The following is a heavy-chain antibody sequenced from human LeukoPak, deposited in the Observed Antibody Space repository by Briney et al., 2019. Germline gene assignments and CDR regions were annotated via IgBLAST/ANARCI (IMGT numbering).Heavy chain of an antibody. CDR3: ARDGDSSSLDY. CDR2: IYYSGST. J-gene: IGHJ4*02. D-gene: IGHD6-13*01. Sequence: SETLSLTCTVYGGFISSYYWSWNRQPPGKGLEWIGYIYYSGSTNYNPSLKSRVTISVDTSKNQFSLKLSSVTAADTAVYYCARDGDSSSLDYWGQGALVTVSS. CDR1: GGFISSYY. V-gene: IGHV4-59*01.